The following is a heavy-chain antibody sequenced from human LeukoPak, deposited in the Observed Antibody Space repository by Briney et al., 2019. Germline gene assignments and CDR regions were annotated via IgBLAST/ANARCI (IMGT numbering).Heavy chain of an antibody. CDR3: ASVHCTNGVCPRNWFDP. CDR2: INHNGST. V-gene: IGHV4-34*01. J-gene: IGHJ5*02. CDR1: GGPFSGYY. Sequence: SETLSLTCAVYGGPFSGYYGSWIRHPTGKGLEWIGEINHNGSTNYSPSLKSRVNISVDTSKNQFSLKLSSVTAADTAVYYCASVHCTNGVCPRNWFDPWGQGTLVTVSS. D-gene: IGHD2-8*01.